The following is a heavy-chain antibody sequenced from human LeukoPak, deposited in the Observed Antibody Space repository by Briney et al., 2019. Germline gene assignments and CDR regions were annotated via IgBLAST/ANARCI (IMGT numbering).Heavy chain of an antibody. D-gene: IGHD6-19*01. CDR1: GYTFTGYY. CDR2: INPNSGGT. J-gene: IGHJ2*01. V-gene: IGHV1-2*02. CDR3: ARVAQKLERIAVGGTSEWRANWYFDL. Sequence: ASVKVSCKASGYTFTGYYLHWVRQAPGQGLQWMGWINPNSGGTKYALTFQGRVTMTRDTSISTAHMELSRLRSDDTAVYYCARVAQKLERIAVGGTSEWRANWYFDLWGRGTLVTVSS.